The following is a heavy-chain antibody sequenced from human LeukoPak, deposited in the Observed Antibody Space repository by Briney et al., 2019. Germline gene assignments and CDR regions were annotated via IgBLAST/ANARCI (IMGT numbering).Heavy chain of an antibody. V-gene: IGHV3-7*03. CDR2: IHQDGSEK. CDR3: ARGHYGMDV. J-gene: IGHJ6*04. CDR1: GFTFSSHW. Sequence: GGSLRLYCAASGFTFSSHWMSWVRQAPGKGLEWVANIHQDGSEKSSADSVKGRFTISRDNAKNALYLQMNSLRAEDTAVYYCARGHYGMDVWGKGTTVTVSS.